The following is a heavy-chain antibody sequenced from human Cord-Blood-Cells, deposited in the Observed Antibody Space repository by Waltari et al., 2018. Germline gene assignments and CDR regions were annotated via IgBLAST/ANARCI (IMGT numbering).Heavy chain of an antibody. V-gene: IGHV3-53*01. CDR2: ISGGGST. Sequence: EVQLVESGGGLIQPGGSLRLSCAASGFTVSSNYMSWVRQAPGKGLEWVAVISGGGSTYYADSVKGRFTISRDKSKNTLYLQMNSLRAEDTAVYYWARLDSSSWSHFDYWGQGTLVTVSS. J-gene: IGHJ4*02. CDR1: GFTVSSNY. CDR3: ARLDSSSWSHFDY. D-gene: IGHD6-13*01.